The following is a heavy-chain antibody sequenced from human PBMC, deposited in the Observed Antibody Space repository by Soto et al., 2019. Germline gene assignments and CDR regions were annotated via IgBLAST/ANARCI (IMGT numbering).Heavy chain of an antibody. J-gene: IGHJ6*03. D-gene: IGHD2-2*01. CDR2: IYYSGST. CDR1: GGSISSGGYY. V-gene: IGHV4-31*03. Sequence: PSETLSLTCTVSGGSISSGGYYWSWIRQHPGKGLEWIGYIYYSGSTYYNPSLKSRVTISVDTSKNQFSLKLSSVTAADTAVYYCARETGRVVPAAEYEDYYYYYYMDVWGKGTTVTVSS. CDR3: ARETGRVVPAAEYEDYYYYYYMDV.